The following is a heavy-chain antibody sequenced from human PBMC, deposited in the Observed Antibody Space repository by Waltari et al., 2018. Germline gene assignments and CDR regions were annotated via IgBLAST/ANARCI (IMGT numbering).Heavy chain of an antibody. CDR3: IRPFEMGID. D-gene: IGHD7-27*01. J-gene: IGHJ4*02. V-gene: IGHV3-73*01. Sequence: EVQLVESGGAWVQPGGSRNLSCEASGLSIRDYAIHWVRQASGKGPEWVGRIRSRFKGDATAYGESVQGRFTISRDDSKNTVYLEMNSLKTDDTAVYYCIRPFEMGIDWGQGTLVTVSS. CDR1: GLSIRDYA. CDR2: IRSRFKGDAT.